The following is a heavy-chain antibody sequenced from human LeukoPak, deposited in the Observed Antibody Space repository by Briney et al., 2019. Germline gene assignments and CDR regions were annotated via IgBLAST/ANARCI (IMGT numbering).Heavy chain of an antibody. CDR3: TRVSIAAAGQLYYYYYMDV. Sequence: GGSLRLSCAASGFTFSGSAMHWVRQASGKGLEWVGRIRSKANSYATAYAASVKGRFTISRDDSKNTAYLQMNSLKTEDTAVYYCTRVSIAAAGQLYYYYYMDVWGKGTTVTVSS. D-gene: IGHD6-13*01. J-gene: IGHJ6*03. V-gene: IGHV3-73*01. CDR1: GFTFSGSA. CDR2: IRSKANSYAT.